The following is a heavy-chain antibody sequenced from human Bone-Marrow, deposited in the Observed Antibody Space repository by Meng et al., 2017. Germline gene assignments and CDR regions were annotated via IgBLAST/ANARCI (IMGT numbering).Heavy chain of an antibody. D-gene: IGHD6-19*01. CDR2: IYYSGST. V-gene: IGHV4-59*01. Sequence: SETLSLTCTVSGGSISSYYWSWIRQPPGKGLEWIGYIYYSGSTNYNPSLKSRVTISVDTSKNQFSLKLSSVTAADTAVYYCARIPTTSAGAHTRAVAVPHWFDPWGQGTLVTVSS. CDR1: GGSISSYY. CDR3: ARIPTTSAGAHTRAVAVPHWFDP. J-gene: IGHJ5*02.